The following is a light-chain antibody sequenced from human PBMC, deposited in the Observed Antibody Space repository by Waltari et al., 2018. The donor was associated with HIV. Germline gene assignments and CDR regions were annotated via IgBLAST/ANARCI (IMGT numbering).Light chain of an antibody. V-gene: IGLV2-11*01. CDR3: CSYAGSYTFGV. J-gene: IGLJ3*02. CDR1: SSDGGGYNY. CDR2: DIS. Sequence: QSALTQPRSVSGSPGQSVTISCTGTSSDGGGYNYFSWYQQHPGKAPKLMIYDISKRPSGVPDRFSGSKSGNTASLTISGLQAEDEADYYCCSYAGSYTFGVFGGGTKLTVL.